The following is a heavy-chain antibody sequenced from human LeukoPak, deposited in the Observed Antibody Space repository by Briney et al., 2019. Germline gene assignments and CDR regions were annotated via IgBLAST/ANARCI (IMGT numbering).Heavy chain of an antibody. D-gene: IGHD1-14*01. Sequence: GGSLRLSCAASGFTFSTYAMSWVRQAPGKGLEWVSTISGSGGTTYYADSVKGRFTISRDNSKNTLYLQMNSLRAEDTAVYHCAKDLRISYWGQGTLVTVSA. J-gene: IGHJ4*02. CDR3: AKDLRISY. CDR2: ISGSGGTT. V-gene: IGHV3-23*01. CDR1: GFTFSTYA.